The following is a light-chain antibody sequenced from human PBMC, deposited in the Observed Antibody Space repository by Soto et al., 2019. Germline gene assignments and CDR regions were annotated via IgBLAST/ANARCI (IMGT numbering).Light chain of an antibody. V-gene: IGLV2-14*01. Sequence: QSAPTQPASVSGSPGQSITISCTGTSGDIGSHDYVSWYQHHPGKAPKLIIYEVTNRPSGVSDRFSGSKSGSTASLTISGLQAEDEADYHCTSYTSNTALVFGTGTKVTVL. J-gene: IGLJ1*01. CDR3: TSYTSNTALV. CDR1: SGDIGSHDY. CDR2: EVT.